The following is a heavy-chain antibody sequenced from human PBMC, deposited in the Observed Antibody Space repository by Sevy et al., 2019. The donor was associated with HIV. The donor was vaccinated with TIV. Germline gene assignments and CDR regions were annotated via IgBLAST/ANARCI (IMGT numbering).Heavy chain of an antibody. J-gene: IGHJ3*02. Sequence: ASVKVSCKASGYTFTGHYMHWVRQAPGQGLEWMGWLNPNRGSTDYAQKFQGRVTLTRDTSISTAYLELSRLTSDDTAVYYCARVFPYCSGGSCYSPYDAFDIWDQGTMVTISS. CDR3: ARVFPYCSGGSCYSPYDAFDI. V-gene: IGHV1-2*02. CDR2: LNPNRGST. CDR1: GYTFTGHY. D-gene: IGHD2-15*01.